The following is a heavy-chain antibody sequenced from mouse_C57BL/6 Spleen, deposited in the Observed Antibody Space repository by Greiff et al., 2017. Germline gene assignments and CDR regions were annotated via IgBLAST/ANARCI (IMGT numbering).Heavy chain of an antibody. D-gene: IGHD1-1*01. V-gene: IGHV5-4*01. CDR1: GFTFSSYA. J-gene: IGHJ4*01. CDR2: ISDGGSYT. CDR3: ARDGDYYGSSYYAMDY. Sequence: EVMLVESGGGLVKPGGSLKLSCAASGFTFSSYAMSWVRQTPEKRLEWVATISDGGSYTYYPDNVKGRFTISRDNAKNNLYLQMSHLKSEDTAMYYCARDGDYYGSSYYAMDYWGQGTSVTVSS.